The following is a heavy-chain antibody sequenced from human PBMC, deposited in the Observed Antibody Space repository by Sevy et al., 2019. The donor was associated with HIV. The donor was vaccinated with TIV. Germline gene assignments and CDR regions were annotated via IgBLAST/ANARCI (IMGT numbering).Heavy chain of an antibody. CDR3: AAAREYYEDTSGYLDY. CDR2: FDPEDGET. Sequence: ASVKVSCKVSGSTLSKLSMHWVRQAPGKGLEWMGRFDPEDGETIYSQKFQGRVTMTEDTSTDTAYMELSSLRSEDTVVYHCAAAREYYEDTSGYLDYWGQGTLVTVSS. V-gene: IGHV1-24*01. J-gene: IGHJ4*02. CDR1: GSTLSKLS. D-gene: IGHD3-22*01.